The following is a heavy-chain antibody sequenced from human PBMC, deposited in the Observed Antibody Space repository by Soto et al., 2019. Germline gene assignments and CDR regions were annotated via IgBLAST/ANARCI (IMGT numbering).Heavy chain of an antibody. CDR1: GFTFINVC. CDR3: TSRQCTGGSCYSSPFEN. J-gene: IGHJ4*02. V-gene: IGHV3-15*07. D-gene: IGHD2-15*01. Sequence: PGGSQRHCCAASGFTFINVCINWVRQAPGKGLEWVGRIKSKTDGGTIDHAAPVKGRFTISRDDSKNTLYLQMNSLRIEDTAVYYCTSRQCTGGSCYSSPFENWGQGTLVTVS. CDR2: IKSKTDGGTI.